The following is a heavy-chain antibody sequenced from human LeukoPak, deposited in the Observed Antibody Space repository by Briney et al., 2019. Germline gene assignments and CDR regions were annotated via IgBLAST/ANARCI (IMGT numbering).Heavy chain of an antibody. Sequence: SETLSLTCTVSGXFISSYYWSWIRQPPGKGLEWIGYISYSGSTYYNPSLKSRVTISVDTSKSQFSLKLSSVTAADTAVYYCARLGDSTSRLYYFDYWGQGTLVTVSS. V-gene: IGHV4-59*08. D-gene: IGHD6-6*01. CDR3: ARLGDSTSRLYYFDY. CDR1: GXFISSYY. CDR2: ISYSGST. J-gene: IGHJ4*02.